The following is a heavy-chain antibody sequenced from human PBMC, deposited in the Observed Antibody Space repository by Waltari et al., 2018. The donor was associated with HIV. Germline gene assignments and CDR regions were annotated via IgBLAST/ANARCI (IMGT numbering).Heavy chain of an antibody. CDR3: ARRLGDNAWDHYYSGMDV. J-gene: IGHJ6*02. CDR2: IIPIFTTA. D-gene: IGHD2-21*01. V-gene: IGHV1-69*01. Sequence: QVQLVQSGAEVKKPGSSVTVSCRASGNTFSTSAINWVRQAPGQGLEWMGGIIPIFTTANYAQKFQGRLTITADESTSTAYMKLSSLRSEDTAVYYCARRLGDNAWDHYYSGMDVWGQGTTVTVSS. CDR1: GNTFSTSA.